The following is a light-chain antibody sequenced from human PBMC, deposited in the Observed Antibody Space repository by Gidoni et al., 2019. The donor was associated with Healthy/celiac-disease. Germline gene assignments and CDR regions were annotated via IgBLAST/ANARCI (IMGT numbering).Light chain of an antibody. CDR3: QQYDNLSIT. Sequence: DIQMTQSPSPLSSVGDRVTITCQASQDISNYLNWYQQKPGKAPKLLIYDASNLETGVPSRFSGSGSGTDFTFTISSLQPEDIATYYCQQYDNLSITFGQGTRLEIK. CDR2: DAS. V-gene: IGKV1-33*01. CDR1: QDISNY. J-gene: IGKJ5*01.